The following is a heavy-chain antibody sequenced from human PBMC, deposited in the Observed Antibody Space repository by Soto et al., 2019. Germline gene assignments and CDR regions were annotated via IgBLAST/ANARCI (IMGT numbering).Heavy chain of an antibody. Sequence: SVKVSCKASGYTFTIYGISWVRQAPGQGLEWMGRIIPIIGIINYAQKFQGRVTISADKFTGTAYMELTGLRSDDTAVYYCAGDPDSHYNDSHASSYPWGQGTLVTVSS. J-gene: IGHJ5*02. CDR3: AGDPDSHYNDSHASSYP. CDR2: IIPIIGII. V-gene: IGHV1-69*04. D-gene: IGHD4-4*01. CDR1: GYTFTIYG.